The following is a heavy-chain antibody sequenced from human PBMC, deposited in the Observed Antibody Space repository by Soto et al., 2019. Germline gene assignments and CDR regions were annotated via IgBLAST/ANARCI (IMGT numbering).Heavy chain of an antibody. V-gene: IGHV3-33*01. J-gene: IGHJ6*03. CDR1: GFTFSSYG. CDR2: IWYDGSNK. D-gene: IGHD6-13*01. CDR3: ARAAAGHWDMDV. Sequence: GGSLRLSCAASGFTFSSYGMHWVRQAPGKGLEWVAVIWYDGSNKYYADSVKGRFTISRDNSKNTLYLQMNSLRAEDTAVYYCARAAAGHWDMDVWGKGTTVTVSS.